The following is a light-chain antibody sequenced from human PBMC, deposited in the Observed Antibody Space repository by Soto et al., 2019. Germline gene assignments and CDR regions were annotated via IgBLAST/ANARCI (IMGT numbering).Light chain of an antibody. CDR2: DAS. V-gene: IGKV3-20*01. Sequence: EIVLTQSPDTLSLSPGERATLSCRASQSIRSERLAWYQQKPGKAPKLVIFDASNRTSGMPERFSGSGSGTDFTLTITRLEPEDFAVYYCQEYDGSPITFGQGTRLEI. CDR3: QEYDGSPIT. J-gene: IGKJ5*01. CDR1: QSIRSER.